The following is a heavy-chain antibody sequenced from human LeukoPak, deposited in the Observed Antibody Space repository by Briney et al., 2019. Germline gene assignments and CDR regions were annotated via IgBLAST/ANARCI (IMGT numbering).Heavy chain of an antibody. Sequence: GGSLRLSCAASGFTFSSYAVSWVRQAPGEGLERVSGITASGDNTYYADSVKGRFNISRDNSKSTLYLQMNSLRAEDTAVYYCATGYQYYDYYYMDVWGKGTTVTISS. V-gene: IGHV3-23*01. CDR2: ITASGDNT. CDR3: ATGYQYYDYYYMDV. J-gene: IGHJ6*03. D-gene: IGHD6-25*01. CDR1: GFTFSSYA.